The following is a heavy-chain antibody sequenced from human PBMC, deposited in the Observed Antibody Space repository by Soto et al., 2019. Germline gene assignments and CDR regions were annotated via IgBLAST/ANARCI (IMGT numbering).Heavy chain of an antibody. CDR2: ISYDGKNK. V-gene: IGHV3-30*18. CDR3: AKGQHCSSTSCYFYHYGMDV. CDR1: GFTFSTYG. Sequence: QVQLVESGGGVVQPGRSLRLSCVASGFTFSTYGMHWVRQAPGKGLEWVAVISYDGKNKYYADSVKGRLTISRDNSKNTVYLQMSRVRGEDTAVYYCAKGQHCSSTSCYFYHYGMDVWGQGTTVAVSS. D-gene: IGHD2-2*01. J-gene: IGHJ6*02.